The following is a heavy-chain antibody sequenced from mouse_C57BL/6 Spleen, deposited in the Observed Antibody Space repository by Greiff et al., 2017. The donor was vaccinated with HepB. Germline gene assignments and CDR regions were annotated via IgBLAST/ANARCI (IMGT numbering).Heavy chain of an antibody. J-gene: IGHJ3*01. CDR2: IRLKSDNYAT. CDR1: GFTFSNYW. CDR3: TGYGSSFWFAY. Sequence: EVQGVESGGGLVQPGGSMKLSCVASGFTFSNYWMNWVRQSPEKGLEWVAQIRLKSDNYATHYAESVKGRFTISRDDSKSSVYLQMNNLRAEDTGIYYCTGYGSSFWFAYWGQGTLVTVSA. D-gene: IGHD1-1*01. V-gene: IGHV6-3*01.